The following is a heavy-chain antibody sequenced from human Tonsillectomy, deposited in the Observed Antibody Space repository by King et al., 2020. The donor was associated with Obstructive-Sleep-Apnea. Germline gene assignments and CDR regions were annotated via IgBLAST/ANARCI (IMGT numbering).Heavy chain of an antibody. CDR3: ARDSYDYVWGSYRYGAFDI. Sequence: VQLQESGPGLVKPSQTLSLTCTVSGGSISSGDYYWSWIRQPPGKGLEWIGDIHYSGGTYYNPSLKSRVTISVDTSKNQFSLKLSSVTAADTAGYYCARDSYDYVWGSYRYGAFDIWGQGTMVTVSS. CDR1: GGSISSGDYY. J-gene: IGHJ3*02. V-gene: IGHV4-30-4*01. CDR2: IHYSGGT. D-gene: IGHD3-16*02.